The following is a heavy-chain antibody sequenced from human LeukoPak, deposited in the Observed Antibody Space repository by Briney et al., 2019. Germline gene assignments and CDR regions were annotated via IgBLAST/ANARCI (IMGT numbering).Heavy chain of an antibody. CDR3: TSDDYYDKDY. Sequence: PGGSLRLSCAASGFTFSSYWMSWVRQAPGKGLEWVGRIKSKTDGGTTDYAAPVKGRFTISRDDSKNTLYLQMNSLKTEDTAVYYCTSDDYYDKDYWGQGTLVTVSS. CDR2: IKSKTDGGTT. CDR1: GFTFSSYW. V-gene: IGHV3-15*01. J-gene: IGHJ4*02. D-gene: IGHD3-22*01.